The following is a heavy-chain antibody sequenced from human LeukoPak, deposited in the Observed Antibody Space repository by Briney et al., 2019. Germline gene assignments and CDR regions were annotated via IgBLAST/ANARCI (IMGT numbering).Heavy chain of an antibody. CDR1: GYSFTSSW. CDR2: IYPGDSDT. J-gene: IGHJ4*02. V-gene: IGHV5-51*01. D-gene: IGHD1-26*01. CDR3: ARFSVGGTYYPNY. Sequence: RGGSLKISCKGSGYSFTSSWIGWVRQMPGKGLEWMGIIYPGDSDTRYSPSFQGQATISADKSISTAYLQWSSLKASDTAMYYCARFSVGGTYYPNYWGQGTLVSVSS.